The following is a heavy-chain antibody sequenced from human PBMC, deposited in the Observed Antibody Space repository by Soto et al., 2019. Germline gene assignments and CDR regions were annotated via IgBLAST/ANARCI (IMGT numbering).Heavy chain of an antibody. D-gene: IGHD6-13*01. CDR2: IFYSGST. V-gene: IGHV4-59*08. CDR3: ARRYSSSFDF. J-gene: IGHJ4*02. CDR1: GGSISSYY. Sequence: QVQLQESGPGLVKPSETLSLTCTVSGGSISSYYWSWIRQPPGKGLEWIGDIFYSGSTNYNPPLKSRITISVDTAKNQFSLKLSSVTAADTAVYYCARRYSSSFDFWGQGTLVTVSS.